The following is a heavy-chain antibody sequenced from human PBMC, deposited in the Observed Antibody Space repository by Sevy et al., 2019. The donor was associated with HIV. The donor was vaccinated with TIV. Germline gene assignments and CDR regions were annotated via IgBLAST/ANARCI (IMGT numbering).Heavy chain of an antibody. V-gene: IGHV3-30-3*01. CDR1: GFTFSSYA. CDR2: ISYDGSNK. J-gene: IGHJ6*02. D-gene: IGHD1-1*01. CDR3: VREHWNPRVGGMDV. Sequence: GGSLRLSCAASGFTFSSYAMHWVRQAPGKGLEWVAVISYDGSNKYYADSVKGRFTISRDNSKNTLYLQMNSLRAEDTAVYYCVREHWNPRVGGMDVWGQGTTVTVSS.